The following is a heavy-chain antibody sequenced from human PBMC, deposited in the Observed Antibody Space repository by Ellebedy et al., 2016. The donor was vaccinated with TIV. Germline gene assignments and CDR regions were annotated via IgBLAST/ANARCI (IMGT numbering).Heavy chain of an antibody. CDR2: IYHSGST. V-gene: IGHV4-4*02. CDR3: ASDLGAKVSSAFDI. D-gene: IGHD1-26*01. CDR1: GGSISSSNW. Sequence: MPSETLSLTCAVSGGSISSSNWWSWVRQPPGKGLEWIGEIYHSGSTNYNPSLKSRVTISVDKSKNQFSLKLSSVTAADTAVYYCASDLGAKVSSAFDIWGQGTMVTVSS. J-gene: IGHJ3*02.